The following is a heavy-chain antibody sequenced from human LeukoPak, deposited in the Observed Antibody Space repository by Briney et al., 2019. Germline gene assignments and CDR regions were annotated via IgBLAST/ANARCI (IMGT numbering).Heavy chain of an antibody. V-gene: IGHV4-34*01. J-gene: IGHJ6*03. CDR3: ASRNRITVFGVITEYYMDV. CDR2: INHSGST. D-gene: IGHD3-3*01. CDR1: GGSFSGYY. Sequence: SETLSLTCAVYGGSFSGYYWSWIRQPPGKGLGWIGEINHSGSTNYNPSLKSRVTMSVDTSKNQFSLKLSSVIAADTAVYYCASRNRITVFGVITEYYMDVWGKGTTVTVSS.